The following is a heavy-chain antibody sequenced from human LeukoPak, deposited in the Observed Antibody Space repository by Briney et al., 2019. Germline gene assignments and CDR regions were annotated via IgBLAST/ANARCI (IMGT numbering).Heavy chain of an antibody. J-gene: IGHJ6*03. D-gene: IGHD3-10*01. V-gene: IGHV3-30*02. CDR2: IRYDGSNK. CDR3: AKDGGSGSYYKDYYNYYMDV. Sequence: GGSLRLSCAASGFTFSSYGMHWVRQAPGKGLEWVAFIRYDGSNKYYADSVKGRFTISRANSKNTLYLQMNSLRAEDTAVYYCAKDGGSGSYYKDYYNYYMDVWGEGTTVTISS. CDR1: GFTFSSYG.